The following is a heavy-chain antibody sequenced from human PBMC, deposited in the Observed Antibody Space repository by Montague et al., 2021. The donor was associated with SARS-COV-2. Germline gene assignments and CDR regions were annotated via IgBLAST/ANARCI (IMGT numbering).Heavy chain of an antibody. Sequence: SETLSLTCEVSGDSISSYYWSWIRQSPGKGLEWIGYVHYTGSTEYNPSLKTRVTLSLDTPRNHFSLKLRSVTAADTAVYYCAGAQNTCFIANCVNYFEFWGLGALVTVST. CDR3: AGAQNTCFIANCVNYFEF. CDR1: GDSISSYY. CDR2: VHYTGST. J-gene: IGHJ4*02. D-gene: IGHD1-1*01. V-gene: IGHV4-59*01.